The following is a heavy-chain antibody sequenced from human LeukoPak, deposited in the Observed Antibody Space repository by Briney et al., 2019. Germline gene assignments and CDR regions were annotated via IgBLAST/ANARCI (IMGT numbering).Heavy chain of an antibody. D-gene: IGHD3-10*01. Sequence: ASVKFSCKVSGYTLTELSMHWVRPAPAKGLEWRGGFDPEDGETIYAQKFQGRVTMTEDTSTDTAYMEPRSLRSEDTVVYYCATTMVRGVIIFAGAFDICGEGTMVTVSS. CDR1: GYTLTELS. CDR3: ATTMVRGVIIFAGAFDI. J-gene: IGHJ3*02. CDR2: FDPEDGET. V-gene: IGHV1-24*01.